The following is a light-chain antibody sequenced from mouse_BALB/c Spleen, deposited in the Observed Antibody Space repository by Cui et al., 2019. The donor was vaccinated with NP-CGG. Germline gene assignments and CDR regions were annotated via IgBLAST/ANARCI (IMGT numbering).Light chain of an antibody. CDR3: ALWYSNHWV. V-gene: IGLV1*01. CDR1: TGAVTTSNY. CDR2: GTN. J-gene: IGLJ1*01. Sequence: QALVTQASGLTTSPGETVTLTCRSSTGAVTTSNYANWVQEKPDHLFTGLIGGTNNRAPGVPARFSGSLIGDKAALTITGAQTEDEAIYFCALWYSNHWVFGGGTKLTVL.